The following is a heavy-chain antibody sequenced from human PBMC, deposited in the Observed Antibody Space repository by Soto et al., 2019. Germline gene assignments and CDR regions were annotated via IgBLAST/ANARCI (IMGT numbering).Heavy chain of an antibody. CDR1: GFTFSTFA. J-gene: IGHJ6*02. Sequence: GGSLRLSCAASGFTFSTFAMSWVRQASGKGLEWVGRIRSKANSYATAYAASVKGRFTISRDDSKNTAYLQMNSLKTEDTAVYYCTRLDVWGQGTTVTVSS. CDR3: TRLDV. V-gene: IGHV3-73*01. CDR2: IRSKANSYAT.